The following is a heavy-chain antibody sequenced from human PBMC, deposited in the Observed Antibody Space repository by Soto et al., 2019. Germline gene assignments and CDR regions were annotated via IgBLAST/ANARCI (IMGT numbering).Heavy chain of an antibody. D-gene: IGHD1-26*01. CDR1: GFTFSSYA. Sequence: PGGSLRLSCAASGFTFSSYAMSWVRQAPGKGLEWVSAISGSGGSTYYADSVKGPFTISRDSSKNTLYLQMNSLRAEDTAVDYCAHHSGSYDYFDYWRQGTLVTVSS. CDR3: AHHSGSYDYFDY. V-gene: IGHV3-23*01. J-gene: IGHJ4*02. CDR2: ISGSGGST.